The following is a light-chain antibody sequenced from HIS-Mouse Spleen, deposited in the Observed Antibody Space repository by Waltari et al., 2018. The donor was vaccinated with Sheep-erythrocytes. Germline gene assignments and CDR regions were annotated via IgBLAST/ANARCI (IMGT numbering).Light chain of an antibody. Sequence: QSALTQPRPVSGSPGQSVTIPCTGTSSDVGGYNYVSWYQQHPGKAPKLMIYYVSKRPSGVPDRFSGSKSGNTASLTISGLQAEDEADYYCCSYAGSYNHVFATGTKVTVL. CDR3: CSYAGSYNHV. V-gene: IGLV2-11*01. CDR1: SSDVGGYNY. J-gene: IGLJ1*01. CDR2: YVS.